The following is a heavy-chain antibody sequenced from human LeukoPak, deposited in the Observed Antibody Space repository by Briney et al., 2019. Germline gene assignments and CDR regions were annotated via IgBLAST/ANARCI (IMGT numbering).Heavy chain of an antibody. CDR1: GGTFSSYA. CDR3: ARDEGNTRAGYFDY. Sequence: VASVKVSCTASGGTFSSYAISWVRQAPGQGLEWMGGIIPIFGTANYAQKFQGRVTITTDESTSTAYMELSSLRSEDTAVYYCARDEGNTRAGYFDYWGQGTLVTVSS. CDR2: IIPIFGTA. D-gene: IGHD1/OR15-1a*01. J-gene: IGHJ4*02. V-gene: IGHV1-69*05.